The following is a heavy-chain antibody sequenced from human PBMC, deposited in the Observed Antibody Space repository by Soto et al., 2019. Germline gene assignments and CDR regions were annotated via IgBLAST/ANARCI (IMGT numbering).Heavy chain of an antibody. J-gene: IGHJ4*02. V-gene: IGHV1-2*02. CDR1: GYTFTGYY. CDR3: ARTPQITMVRGSYFDY. D-gene: IGHD3-10*01. Sequence: QVQLVQSGAEVKKPGASVKVSCKASGYTFTGYYMHWVRQAPRQGLEWMGWINPNSGGTNYAQKFQGRVTMTRDTSISTAYMELSRLRSDDTAVYYCARTPQITMVRGSYFDYWGQGTLVTVSS. CDR2: INPNSGGT.